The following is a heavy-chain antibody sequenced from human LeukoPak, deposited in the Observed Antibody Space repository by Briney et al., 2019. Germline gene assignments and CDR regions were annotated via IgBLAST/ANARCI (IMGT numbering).Heavy chain of an antibody. CDR1: GYSFVAHY. D-gene: IGHD6-6*01. V-gene: IGHV1-2*02. CDR2: INPNNGVT. J-gene: IGHJ5*02. Sequence: ASVRVSCKASGYSFVAHYLHWLRQAPGQRFEWMGWINPNNGVTKLSESFQDKVTLTRDLSISTAYMELSKVTSDDTAVYFCARGAYSSSQGWFDPWGQGTLVTVSS. CDR3: ARGAYSSSQGWFDP.